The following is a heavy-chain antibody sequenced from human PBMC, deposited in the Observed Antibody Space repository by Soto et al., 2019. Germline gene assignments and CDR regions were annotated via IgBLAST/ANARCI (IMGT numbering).Heavy chain of an antibody. V-gene: IGHV1-18*01. D-gene: IGHD2-2*01. J-gene: IGHJ6*03. CDR3: ARVARHCSKTSCYALYQYYYYMDV. CDR2: ISTYRGST. CDR1: GYTFTNYG. Sequence: QVHLVQSGTELKKPGASVKVSCKTSGYTFTNYGIRWVRQAPGHGLEWVGWISTYRGSTNYGRKFQGRVTMTTDTSTTTAYMELRGLRSDDTAVYYCARVARHCSKTSCYALYQYYYYMDVWGKGTTVIVSS.